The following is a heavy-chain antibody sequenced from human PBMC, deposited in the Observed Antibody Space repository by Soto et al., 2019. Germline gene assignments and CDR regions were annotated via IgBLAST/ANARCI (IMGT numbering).Heavy chain of an antibody. CDR3: ARVGPYDSQSYMFRYDRFGL. D-gene: IGHD3-10*01. CDR2: IFSDGTT. V-gene: IGHV3-53*01. J-gene: IGHJ5*02. CDR1: GFSVRSSQ. Sequence: PGGSLRLSCAASGFSVRSSQMSWVRQAPGKGLEWVSIIFSDGTTHYGVSVKGRFTISRDSARNTVYLQMNGLRVDDTAVYYCARVGPYDSQSYMFRYDRFGLWGQGTQVSVSS.